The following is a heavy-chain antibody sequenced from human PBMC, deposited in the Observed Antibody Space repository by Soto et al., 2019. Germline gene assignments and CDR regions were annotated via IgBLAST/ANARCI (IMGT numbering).Heavy chain of an antibody. J-gene: IGHJ4*02. CDR1: GATFRSYA. CDR2: ISPIFGST. Sequence: VQLVQSGAEVKKPGSSVKVSCRASGATFRSYAFTWVRQAPGQGLEWMGGISPIFGSTIYARQFQGRVTITADDSASTAYMELNSLSSEDTAVYYCARSGSGWSQDYWGLGTLVTVSS. V-gene: IGHV1-69*01. CDR3: ARSGSGWSQDY. D-gene: IGHD6-19*01.